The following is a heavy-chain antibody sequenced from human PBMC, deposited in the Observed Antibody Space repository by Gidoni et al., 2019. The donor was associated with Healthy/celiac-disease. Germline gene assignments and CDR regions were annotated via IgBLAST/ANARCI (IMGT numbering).Heavy chain of an antibody. V-gene: IGHV1-69*01. D-gene: IGHD6-13*01. CDR3: ASQRVMRAEQQLVLGWFDP. J-gene: IGHJ5*02. CDR2: IIPIFGTA. Sequence: QVQLVQSGAEVKKPGSSVKVSCQASGGTFSSYAISWVRQAPGQGLEWMGGIIPIFGTANYAQKFQGRVTITADESTSTAYMELSSLRSEDTAVYYCASQRVMRAEQQLVLGWFDPWGQGTLVTVSS. CDR1: GGTFSSYA.